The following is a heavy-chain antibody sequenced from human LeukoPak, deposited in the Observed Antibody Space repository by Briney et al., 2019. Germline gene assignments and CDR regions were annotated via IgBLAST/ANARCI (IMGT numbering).Heavy chain of an antibody. CDR1: GYTFTCYY. J-gene: IGHJ4*02. V-gene: IGHV1-2*02. CDR3: AREGVGAKGPTSPGNYFDY. D-gene: IGHD1-26*01. Sequence: ASVKVSCKASGYTFTCYYMHWVRQAPGQGLEWMGWINPNSGGTSYAQKFQGRVTMTRDTSTRTVYMELSSLRSEDTAVYYCAREGVGAKGPTSPGNYFDYWGQGTLVTVSS. CDR2: INPNSGGT.